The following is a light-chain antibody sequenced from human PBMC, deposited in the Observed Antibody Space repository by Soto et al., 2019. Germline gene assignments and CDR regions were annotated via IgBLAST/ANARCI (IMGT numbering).Light chain of an antibody. CDR1: SSDVGGYNY. CDR3: SSYTSSSTLKV. CDR2: DVS. Sequence: QSALNQPASVSGSPGQSITISCTGTSSDVGGYNYVSWYQQHPGKAPKLMIYDVSNRPSGVSNRFSGSKSGNTASLTISGLQAEDEADYYCSSYTSSSTLKVFGTGTKLTVL. J-gene: IGLJ1*01. V-gene: IGLV2-14*01.